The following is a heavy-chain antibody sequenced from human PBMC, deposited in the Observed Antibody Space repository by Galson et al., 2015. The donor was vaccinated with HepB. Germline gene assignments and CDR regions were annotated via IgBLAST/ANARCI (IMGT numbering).Heavy chain of an antibody. CDR2: INHSGST. V-gene: IGHV4-34*01. Sequence: ETLSLTCAVYGGSFSGYYWSWIRQPPGKGLEWIGEINHSGSTNYNPSLKSRVTISVDTSKNQFSLKLSSVTAADTAVYYCARDSERWLQSRTFSYNWFDPWGQGTLVTVSS. D-gene: IGHD5-24*01. J-gene: IGHJ5*02. CDR3: ARDSERWLQSRTFSYNWFDP. CDR1: GGSFSGYY.